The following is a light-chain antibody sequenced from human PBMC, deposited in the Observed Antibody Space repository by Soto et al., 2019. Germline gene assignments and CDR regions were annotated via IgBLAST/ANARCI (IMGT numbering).Light chain of an antibody. CDR1: QSISSY. V-gene: IGKV1-39*01. Sequence: DIQMTQSPSSLSAAIGDRVTITCRASQSISSYLNWYQQKPGKAPKLLIYAASSLQSGVPSRFSGSGSGTDFTLTISSLQPEDFATHYCQQSYSTPPTFGQGTKLEIK. CDR2: AAS. J-gene: IGKJ2*01. CDR3: QQSYSTPPT.